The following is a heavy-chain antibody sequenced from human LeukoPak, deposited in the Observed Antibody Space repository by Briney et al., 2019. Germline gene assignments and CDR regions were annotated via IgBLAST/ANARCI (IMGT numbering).Heavy chain of an antibody. Sequence: GASVKVSCKASGYTFTGYYMHWVRPAPGQGLEWMGWINPNSGGTNYAQKFQGRVTMTRDTSISTAYMELSRLRSDDTAVYYCAQGDFWSGDYFDYWGQGTLVTVSS. CDR2: INPNSGGT. CDR3: AQGDFWSGDYFDY. CDR1: GYTFTGYY. V-gene: IGHV1-2*02. J-gene: IGHJ4*02. D-gene: IGHD3-3*01.